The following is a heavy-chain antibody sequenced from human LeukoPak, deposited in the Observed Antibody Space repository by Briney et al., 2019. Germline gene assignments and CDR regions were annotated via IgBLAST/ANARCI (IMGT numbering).Heavy chain of an antibody. J-gene: IGHJ4*02. V-gene: IGHV4-59*01. Sequence: PSETLSLTCTVSGGSISSVYWSWIRQPPGKGLEWIGYIYYSGSTNYNPSLRSRVNISVDTSKKQFSLKLSSVTAADTAFYYCARGIYSSGYYYYFDYWGQGTLVTVSS. CDR3: ARGIYSSGYYYYFDY. D-gene: IGHD3-22*01. CDR2: IYYSGST. CDR1: GGSISSVY.